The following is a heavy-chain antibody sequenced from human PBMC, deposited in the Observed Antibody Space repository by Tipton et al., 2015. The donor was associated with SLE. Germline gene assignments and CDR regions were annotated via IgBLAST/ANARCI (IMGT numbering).Heavy chain of an antibody. CDR3: SRGAALWSDP. CDR2: VNYRGNA. Sequence: TLSLTCTVSGGSISSGGYYWSWIRQHPGKGLEWIGYVNYRGNAYYNPSLKSRTTLVADTATNQVSLRQTSVTAADTAVYYCSRGAALWSDPWGQGTLVTVSS. J-gene: IGHJ5*02. CDR1: GGSISSGGYY. D-gene: IGHD6-6*01. V-gene: IGHV4-31*03.